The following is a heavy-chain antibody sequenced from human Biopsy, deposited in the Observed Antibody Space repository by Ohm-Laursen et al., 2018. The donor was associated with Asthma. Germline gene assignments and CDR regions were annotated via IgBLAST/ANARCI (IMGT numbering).Heavy chain of an antibody. CDR2: ISASGVRT. D-gene: IGHD3-22*01. CDR3: AKITTDRQKANNWFDP. V-gene: IGHV3-23*01. CDR1: GFAFNNSS. Sequence: SLRLSCAASGFAFNNSSMTWVRQAPGKGLEWVSSISASGVRTFYADPVKGRFTVSRDSSRNTLYLQLSTLRVEDTAVYFCAKITTDRQKANNWFDPWGQGTLVTASS. J-gene: IGHJ5*02.